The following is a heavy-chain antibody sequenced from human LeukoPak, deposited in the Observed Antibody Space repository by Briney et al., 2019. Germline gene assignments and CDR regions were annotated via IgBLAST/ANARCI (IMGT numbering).Heavy chain of an antibody. V-gene: IGHV4-59*01. D-gene: IGHD3-9*01. J-gene: IGHJ6*04. CDR1: GGSISSYY. Sequence: SETLSPTCTVSGGSISSYYWSWIRQPPGKGLEWIGYIYYSGSTNYNPSLKSRVTISVDTSKNQFSLKLSSVTAADTAVYYCARVPPYYDILTGYSPYGMDVWGKGTTVTVSS. CDR3: ARVPPYYDILTGYSPYGMDV. CDR2: IYYSGST.